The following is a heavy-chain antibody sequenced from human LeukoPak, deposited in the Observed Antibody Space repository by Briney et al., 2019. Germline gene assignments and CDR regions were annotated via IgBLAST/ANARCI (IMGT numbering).Heavy chain of an antibody. J-gene: IGHJ6*04. CDR2: IYYTGNT. CDR1: GGSISSSSYY. Sequence: SETLSLTCTVSGGSISSSSYYWGWIRQPPGRGLEWIGSIYYTGNTYYNPSLKSPVTISVDTSKNQFSLKLSSATAAATAVYSCARKPGSGSYYLDVWGKGTTVIVSS. V-gene: IGHV4-39*01. D-gene: IGHD3-10*01. CDR3: ARKPGSGSYYLDV.